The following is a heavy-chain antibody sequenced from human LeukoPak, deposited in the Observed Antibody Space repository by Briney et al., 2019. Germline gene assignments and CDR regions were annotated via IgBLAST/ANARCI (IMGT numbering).Heavy chain of an antibody. D-gene: IGHD5-24*01. V-gene: IGHV3-21*01. CDR1: GFTFSSYT. J-gene: IGHJ4*02. CDR3: ARVVRGDAYNYDY. Sequence: GGSLRHSCAASGFTFSSYTMNWVRQAPGKGLEWVSSISTSGNSMYHADSVKGRFTTSRDNARNSLYLQMNSLRAEDTAVYYCARVVRGDAYNYDYWGRGTLVTVSS. CDR2: ISTSGNSM.